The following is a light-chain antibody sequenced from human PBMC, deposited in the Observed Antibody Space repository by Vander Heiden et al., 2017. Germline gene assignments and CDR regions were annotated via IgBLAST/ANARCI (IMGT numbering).Light chain of an antibody. CDR1: SSDLGGYNY. Sequence: QSALTQPATVSGSPGQSITISCTGTSSDLGGYNYVSWYQQHPGKAPNLMIYDVSDRPSGISNRFSGSKSGNTASLTISGLQAEDAADYYCSSYASSSTPYVFGTGTRVTVL. CDR3: SSYASSSTPYV. CDR2: DVS. J-gene: IGLJ1*01. V-gene: IGLV2-14*01.